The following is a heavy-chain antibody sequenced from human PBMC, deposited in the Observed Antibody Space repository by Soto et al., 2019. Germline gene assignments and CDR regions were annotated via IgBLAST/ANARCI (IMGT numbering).Heavy chain of an antibody. D-gene: IGHD3-22*01. CDR1: GGTFSSYT. V-gene: IGHV1-69*02. Sequence: QVQLVQSGAEVKKPGSSVKVSCKASGGTFSSYTISWVRQAPGQGLEWMGRIIPILGIANYAQKFQGRVTITADKSTSTAYMELSSLRSEDTAVYYCARNYYDSSGYYDNYWYFDLWAVAPWSLSPQ. CDR2: IIPILGIA. CDR3: ARNYYDSSGYYDNYWYFDL. J-gene: IGHJ2*01.